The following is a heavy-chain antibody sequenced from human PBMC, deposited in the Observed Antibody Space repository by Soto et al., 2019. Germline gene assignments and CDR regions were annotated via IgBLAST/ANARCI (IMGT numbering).Heavy chain of an antibody. V-gene: IGHV1-69*04. CDR1: GGTFSSYT. Sequence: ASVKVSCKASGGTFSSYTISWVRQAPGQGLEWMGRIIPILGIANYAQKFQGRVTITADKSTSTAYMELSSLRSEDTAVYYCARDIGSPTGYYGDFTDYWGQGTLVTVSS. CDR3: ARDIGSPTGYYGDFTDY. D-gene: IGHD4-17*01. CDR2: IIPILGIA. J-gene: IGHJ4*02.